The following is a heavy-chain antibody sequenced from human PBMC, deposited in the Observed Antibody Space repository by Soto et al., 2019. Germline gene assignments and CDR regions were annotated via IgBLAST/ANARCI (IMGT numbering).Heavy chain of an antibody. CDR3: ARKERWTGNFDY. CDR2: NNPNSGGT. V-gene: IGHV1-2*02. J-gene: IGHJ4*02. CDR1: GYTFTGYY. Sequence: AAVKGSCKASGYTFTGYYMHWLRQPPGQGLEWMGWNNPNSGGTNYAQKFQGRVTMTRDTSISTAYMELSRLRSDDTAVYYCARKERWTGNFDYWGQGTLVTVSS.